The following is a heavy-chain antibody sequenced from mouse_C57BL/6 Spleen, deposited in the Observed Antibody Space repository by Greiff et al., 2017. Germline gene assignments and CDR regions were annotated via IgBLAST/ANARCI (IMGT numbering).Heavy chain of an antibody. Sequence: EVQLQQSGPELVKPGASVKIPCKASGYTFTDYNMDWVKQSHGKSLEWIGDINPNNGGTIYNQKFKGKATLTVDKSSSTAYMELRSLTSEDTAVYYCARSFYDGYSLYYFDYWGQGTTLTVSS. CDR2: INPNNGGT. CDR3: ARSFYDGYSLYYFDY. J-gene: IGHJ2*01. V-gene: IGHV1-18*01. D-gene: IGHD2-3*01. CDR1: GYTFTDYN.